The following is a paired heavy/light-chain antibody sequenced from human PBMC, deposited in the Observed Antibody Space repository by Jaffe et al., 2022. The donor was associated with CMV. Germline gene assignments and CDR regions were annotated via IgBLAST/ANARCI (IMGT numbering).Heavy chain of an antibody. CDR1: GFTFSSYS. CDR3: ARAQDPVYYYDSSGYYY. V-gene: IGHV3-21*01. Sequence: EVQLVESGGGLVKPGGSLRLSCAASGFTFSSYSMNWVRQAPGKGLEWVSSISSSSSYIYYADSVKGRFTISRDNAKNSLYLQMNSLRAEDTAVYYCARAQDPVYYYDSSGYYYWGQGTLVTVSS. D-gene: IGHD3-22*01. J-gene: IGHJ4*02. CDR2: ISSSSSYI.
Light chain of an antibody. CDR2: LEGSGSY. Sequence: QPVLTQSSSASASLGSSVKLTCTLSSGHSSYIIAWHQQQPGKAPRYLMKLEGSGSYNKGSGVPDRFSGSSSGADRYLTISNLQSEDEADYYCETWDSNTRVFGGGTKLTVL. CDR1: SGHSSYI. CDR3: ETWDSNTRV. V-gene: IGLV4-60*03. J-gene: IGLJ3*02.